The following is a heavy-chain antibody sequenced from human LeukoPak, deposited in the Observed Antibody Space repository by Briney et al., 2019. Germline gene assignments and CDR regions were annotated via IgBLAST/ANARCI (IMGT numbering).Heavy chain of an antibody. CDR3: ARALLGLIDY. V-gene: IGHV4-34*01. CDR1: GGSFSGYY. Sequence: PSETLSPTCAVYGGSFSGYYWSWIRQPPGKGLEWIGELNHSGSTNYNPSLKSRVTISVDTSKNQFSLKLSSVTAADTAVYYCARALLGLIDYWGQGTLVTVSS. D-gene: IGHD3-10*02. J-gene: IGHJ4*02. CDR2: LNHSGST.